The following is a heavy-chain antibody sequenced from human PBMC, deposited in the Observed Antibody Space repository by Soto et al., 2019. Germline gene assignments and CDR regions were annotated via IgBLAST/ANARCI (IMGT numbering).Heavy chain of an antibody. CDR2: ISSSSSTI. D-gene: IGHD1-26*01. Sequence: PGGSLRLSCAVSGFTFSSYSMNWVRQAPGKGLEWVSYISSSSSTIYYEDSVKGRFTISRDNAKNSLYLQMNSLRDEDTAVYYCARDLQWEQPGQDAFEIWGQGTMVTVSS. CDR3: ARDLQWEQPGQDAFEI. V-gene: IGHV3-48*02. CDR1: GFTFSSYS. J-gene: IGHJ3*02.